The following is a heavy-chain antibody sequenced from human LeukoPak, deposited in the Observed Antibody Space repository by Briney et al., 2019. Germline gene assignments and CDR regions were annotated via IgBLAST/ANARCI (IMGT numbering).Heavy chain of an antibody. CDR1: GGSISSSSYY. V-gene: IGHV4-39*01. J-gene: IGHJ6*02. D-gene: IGHD2-15*01. Sequence: SETLSLTCTVSGGSISSSSYYWGWIRQPPGKGLEWIGSIYYSGGTYYNPSLKSRVTISVDTSKNQFSLKLSSVTAADTAVYYCARHPGVVVAATHGMDVWGQGTTVTVSS. CDR2: IYYSGGT. CDR3: ARHPGVVVAATHGMDV.